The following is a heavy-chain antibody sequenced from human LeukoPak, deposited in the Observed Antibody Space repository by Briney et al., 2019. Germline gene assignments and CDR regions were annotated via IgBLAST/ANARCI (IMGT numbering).Heavy chain of an antibody. D-gene: IGHD3-22*01. V-gene: IGHV3-30*18. CDR1: GFTFSSYG. CDR3: AKVHYYDSSGPLDY. J-gene: IGHJ4*02. Sequence: AGGSLRLSCAASGFTFSSYGMHWVRQAPGKGLEWVAVISFDGTKKYYADSVKGRFTISRDNSKNMLYLQMNSLRAEDTALYYCAKVHYYDSSGPLDYWGQGTLVTVSS. CDR2: ISFDGTKK.